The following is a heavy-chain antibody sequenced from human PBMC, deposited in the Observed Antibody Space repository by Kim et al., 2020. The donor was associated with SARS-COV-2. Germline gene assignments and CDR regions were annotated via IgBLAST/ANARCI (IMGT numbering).Heavy chain of an antibody. CDR3: ASFLMHYDSSGYYYNYVFDY. Sequence: SVKVSCKASGGTFSSYAISWVRQAPGQGLEWMGGIIPIFGTANYAQKFQGRVTITADESTSTAYMELSSLRSEDTAVYYCASFLMHYDSSGYYYNYVFDYWGQGTLVTVSS. CDR2: IIPIFGTA. D-gene: IGHD3-22*01. V-gene: IGHV1-69*13. CDR1: GGTFSSYA. J-gene: IGHJ4*02.